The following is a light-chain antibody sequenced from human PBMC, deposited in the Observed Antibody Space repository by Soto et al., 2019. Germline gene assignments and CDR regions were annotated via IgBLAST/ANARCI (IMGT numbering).Light chain of an antibody. V-gene: IGKV1-5*03. CDR3: QQYNAYPWT. CDR1: QTISSW. J-gene: IGKJ1*01. Sequence: DIHMTQSPSTLSGSVGDRVTITCRASQTISSWLAWYQQKPGKAPRLLIYKASTLKSGVPSRFSGSGSGTDFTLTISSLQPEDFATYYCQQYNAYPWTFGQGTKVDI. CDR2: KAS.